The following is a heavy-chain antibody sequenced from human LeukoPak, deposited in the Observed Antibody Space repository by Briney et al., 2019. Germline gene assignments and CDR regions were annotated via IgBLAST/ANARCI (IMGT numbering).Heavy chain of an antibody. CDR1: GFTVSSFY. CDR2: MYSGGST. D-gene: IGHD2-15*01. CDR3: ARDCYFDSCF. V-gene: IGHV3-53*01. J-gene: IGHJ4*02. Sequence: GGSLRLSCAASGFTVSSFYMSWVRQAPGKGLEWVSVMYSGGSTYYIDSVKGRFTISRDNSKNTLYLQMNSLRAEDTAVYYCARDCYFDSCFWGQGTLVTVS.